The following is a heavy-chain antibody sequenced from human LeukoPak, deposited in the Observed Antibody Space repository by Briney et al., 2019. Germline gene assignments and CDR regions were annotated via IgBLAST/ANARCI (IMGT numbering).Heavy chain of an antibody. CDR1: GFTFSSYG. D-gene: IGHD2-2*01. CDR2: ISYDGSNK. CDR3: ARVEGSCSSTSCYALP. V-gene: IGHV3-30*03. Sequence: PGGSLRLSCAASGFTFSSYGMHWVRQAPGKGLEWVAVISYDGSNKYYADSVKGRFTISRDNSKNTLYLQMNSLRDEDTAVYYCARVEGSCSSTSCYALPWGQGTLVTVSS. J-gene: IGHJ5*02.